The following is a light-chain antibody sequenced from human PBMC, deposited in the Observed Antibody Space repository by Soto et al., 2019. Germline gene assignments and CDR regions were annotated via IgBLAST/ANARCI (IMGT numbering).Light chain of an antibody. CDR2: GAS. CDR1: ESVSIS. V-gene: IGKV3D-15*01. J-gene: IGKJ1*01. Sequence: EIVMTQSPATLSVSPGEGATLSCRASESVSISLAWYQHKPGQPPRLLIHGASTRASGVPPRFTGSGSGTDSTLTISSLQSEDYGVYFCQQYHIWPKWTFGQGTKVEI. CDR3: QQYHIWPKWT.